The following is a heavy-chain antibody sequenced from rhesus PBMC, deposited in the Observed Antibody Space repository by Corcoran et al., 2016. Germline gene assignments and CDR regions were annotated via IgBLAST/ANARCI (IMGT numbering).Heavy chain of an antibody. V-gene: IGHV6-1*01. Sequence: QVQLQESGPGLVKPSQTLSLTCAISGDSVSSNSATWNWIRQSPSGGLEWLGRTYYRSKWYNYDAQSVQNRITINPDTSKSQFSLQLNSVTPEDMAVYYCAREADGSNYYYGLDSWGQGVVVTVSS. CDR2: TYYRSKWYN. CDR1: GDSVSSNSAT. CDR3: AREADGSNYYYGLDS. D-gene: IGHD4-29*01. J-gene: IGHJ6*01.